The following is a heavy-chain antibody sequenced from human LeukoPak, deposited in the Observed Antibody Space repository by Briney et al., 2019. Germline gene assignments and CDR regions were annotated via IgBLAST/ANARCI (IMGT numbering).Heavy chain of an antibody. V-gene: IGHV1-18*01. J-gene: IGHJ4*02. CDR3: ARVRKGILTSFDY. D-gene: IGHD3-9*01. CDR2: IIPIFGTA. Sequence: GASVKVSCKASGYTFTSYGISWVRQAPGQGLEWMGGIIPIFGTANYAQKLQGRVTMTTDTSTSTAYMELRSLRSDDTTVYYCARVRKGILTSFDYWGQGTLVTVSS. CDR1: GYTFTSYG.